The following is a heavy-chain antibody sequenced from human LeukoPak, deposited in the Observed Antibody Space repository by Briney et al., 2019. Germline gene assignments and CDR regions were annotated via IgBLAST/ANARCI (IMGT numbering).Heavy chain of an antibody. V-gene: IGHV1-2*02. CDR1: GYTFTGYC. J-gene: IGHJ3*02. CDR3: ARENVVPAAVDAFDI. CDR2: INPNSGGT. Sequence: GASVKVSCKASGYTFTGYCMHWVRQAPGQGLEWMGWINPNSGGTNYAQKFQGRVTMTRDTSISTAYMELSRLRSDDTAVYYCARENVVPAAVDAFDIWGQGTMVTVSS. D-gene: IGHD2-2*01.